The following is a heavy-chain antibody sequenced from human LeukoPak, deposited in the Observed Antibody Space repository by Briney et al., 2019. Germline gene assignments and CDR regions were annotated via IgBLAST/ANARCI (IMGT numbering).Heavy chain of an antibody. V-gene: IGHV3-74*01. D-gene: IGHD3-22*01. Sequence: GGSLRLSCAASGFTFSNCWMHWVRQAPGKGLEWVSRIESDGSKTRYADSVKGRFTISRDNAKNTLYLQMNSLRAEDTAVYYCARDTYYYNSSAFYHYYYGMDVWGQGTTVTVSS. CDR1: GFTFSNCW. J-gene: IGHJ6*02. CDR3: ARDTYYYNSSAFYHYYYGMDV. CDR2: IESDGSKT.